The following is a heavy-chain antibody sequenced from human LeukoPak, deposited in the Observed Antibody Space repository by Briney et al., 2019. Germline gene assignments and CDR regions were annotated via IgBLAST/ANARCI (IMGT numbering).Heavy chain of an antibody. D-gene: IGHD4-11*01. CDR3: AKDQHSNYDY. Sequence: GGSLRLSCAASGFALSDFGMNSVRQAPGKGLEWVSHSSGSSTTMFYADSVKGRFTISRDNAKNTLYLQMNSLRAEDTAVYYCAKDQHSNYDYWGQGTLVTVSS. J-gene: IGHJ4*02. CDR2: SSGSSTTM. V-gene: IGHV3-48*01. CDR1: GFALSDFG.